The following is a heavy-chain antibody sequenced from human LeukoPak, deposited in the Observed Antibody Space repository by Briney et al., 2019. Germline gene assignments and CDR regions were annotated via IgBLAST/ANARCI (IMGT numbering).Heavy chain of an antibody. D-gene: IGHD3-3*01. CDR2: ISYDGSNK. Sequence: GRSLRLSCAASGFTFSSYAMHWVRRAPGKGLEWVAVISYDGSNKYYADSVKGRFTISRDNSKNTLYLQMNSLRAEDTAVYYCARSVSPPSYYDFWSGYRSPYYGMDVWGQGTTVTVSS. J-gene: IGHJ6*02. CDR1: GFTFSSYA. V-gene: IGHV3-30*04. CDR3: ARSVSPPSYYDFWSGYRSPYYGMDV.